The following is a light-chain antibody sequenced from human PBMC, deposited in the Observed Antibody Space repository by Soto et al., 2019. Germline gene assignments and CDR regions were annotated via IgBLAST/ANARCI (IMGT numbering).Light chain of an antibody. V-gene: IGKV1-5*01. CDR2: DAS. CDR1: QSISNW. J-gene: IGKJ1*01. CDR3: QQYSSYST. Sequence: DIQMTQSPSSLSASVGDRVTITCRASQSISNWLAWYQQKPGKAPKLLIYDASTLESGVPSRFSGGGFGTEFTLTISSLQPDDVATYYCQQYSSYSTFGQGTKVEMK.